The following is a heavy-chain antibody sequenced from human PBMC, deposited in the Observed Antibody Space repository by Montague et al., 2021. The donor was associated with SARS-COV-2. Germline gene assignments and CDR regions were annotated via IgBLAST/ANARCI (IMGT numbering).Heavy chain of an antibody. J-gene: IGHJ4*02. Sequence: PALVKPTKTLTLTCTFSGFSLSTSGMCVNWIRQPPGKALEWLALIDWDDDKYYSTSLKTRLTISKDTSKNQVVLTMTNMDPVDIATYYCARIFDSSWPTFDYWGQGTLVTVSS. CDR1: GFSLSTSGMC. CDR2: IDWDDDK. CDR3: ARIFDSSWPTFDY. V-gene: IGHV2-70*01. D-gene: IGHD6-13*01.